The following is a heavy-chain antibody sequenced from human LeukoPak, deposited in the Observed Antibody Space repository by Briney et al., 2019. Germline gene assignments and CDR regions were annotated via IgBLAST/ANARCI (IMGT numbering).Heavy chain of an antibody. CDR3: ARGGYDFWSGSSPSYYFDY. J-gene: IGHJ4*02. CDR1: GGSVSSGRYY. V-gene: IGHV4-30-2*01. Sequence: SETLSLTCTVSGGSVSSGRYYWSWIRQPPGKGLEWIGYIYHSGSTYYNPSLKSRVTISVDRSKNQFSLKLSSVTAADTAVYYCARGGYDFWSGSSPSYYFDYWGQGTLVTVSS. D-gene: IGHD3-3*01. CDR2: IYHSGST.